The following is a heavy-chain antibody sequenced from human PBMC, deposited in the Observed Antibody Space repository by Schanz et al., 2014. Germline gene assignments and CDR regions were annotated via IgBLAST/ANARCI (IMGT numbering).Heavy chain of an antibody. D-gene: IGHD3-10*01. CDR1: GFTFSTYA. CDR3: ARGLRPFAELSAY. J-gene: IGHJ4*02. V-gene: IGHV4-34*01. CDR2: INHGGST. Sequence: EQLLQSGGGLVQPGRSLRLSCAASGFTFSTYAMSWIRQPPGKGLEWIAEINHGGSTNYNPSLKSRVTISVDTSKNQFSLKLSSVTAADTAVYYCARGLRPFAELSAYWGQGTLXTVSS.